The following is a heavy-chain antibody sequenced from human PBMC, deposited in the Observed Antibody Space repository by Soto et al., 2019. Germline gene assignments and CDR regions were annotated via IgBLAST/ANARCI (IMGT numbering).Heavy chain of an antibody. CDR2: VSYDGSNQ. CDR3: ARDRVYYYDNSGYYNFDY. V-gene: IGHV3-30-3*01. Sequence: QVQLVESGGGVVQPGRSLRVFCAASGFIFSNYAMHWVRQAPGKGLEWVAVVSYDGSNQFYAESVKGRFTISRDSSKTTLYLQMNNLREEDTAVYYCARDRVYYYDNSGYYNFDYWGQGTLVIVSS. CDR1: GFIFSNYA. J-gene: IGHJ4*02. D-gene: IGHD3-22*01.